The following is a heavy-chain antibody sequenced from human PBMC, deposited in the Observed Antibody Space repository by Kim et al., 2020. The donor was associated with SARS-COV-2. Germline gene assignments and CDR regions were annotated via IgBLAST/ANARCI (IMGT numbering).Heavy chain of an antibody. CDR3: ASRAYYYGSGSYYNVEN. Sequence: SETLSLTCAVYGGSFSGYYWSWIRQPPGKGLEWIGEINHSGSTNYNPSLKSRVTISVDTSKNQFSLKLSSVTAADTAVYYCASRAYYYGSGSYYNVENWGQGTLVTVSS. V-gene: IGHV4-34*01. CDR1: GGSFSGYY. J-gene: IGHJ4*02. D-gene: IGHD3-10*01. CDR2: INHSGST.